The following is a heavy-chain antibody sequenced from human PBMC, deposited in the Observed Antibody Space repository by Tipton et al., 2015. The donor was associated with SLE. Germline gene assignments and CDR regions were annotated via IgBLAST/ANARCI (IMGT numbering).Heavy chain of an antibody. CDR3: ASDSNYDDYGYHYYAMDV. CDR1: GGSISSSNYY. J-gene: IGHJ6*02. Sequence: TLSLTCTVSGGSISSSNYYWGWIRQSPGKGLEWIGNIYFSVDTSNNPSLKSRVTISIDTSKNQFSLDLTSVTAADTAIYYCASDSNYDDYGYHYYAMDVWGQGTTVTVSS. D-gene: IGHD4-17*01. CDR2: IYFSVDT. V-gene: IGHV4-39*01.